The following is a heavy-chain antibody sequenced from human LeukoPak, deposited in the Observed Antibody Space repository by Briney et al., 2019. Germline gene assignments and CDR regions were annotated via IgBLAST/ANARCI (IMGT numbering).Heavy chain of an antibody. J-gene: IGHJ4*02. CDR2: ISLYDGKT. CDR1: GYTLTSHG. D-gene: IGHD3-10*01. Sequence: ASVKVSCKASGYTLTSHGITWMRQAPGQGLEWMGWISLYDGKTNYALKVQDRLTMTTDRSTSTTYMEMRSLTSDDTAVYYCSVVLPPVPNWGQGTLVTVSS. CDR3: SVVLPPVPN. V-gene: IGHV1-18*01.